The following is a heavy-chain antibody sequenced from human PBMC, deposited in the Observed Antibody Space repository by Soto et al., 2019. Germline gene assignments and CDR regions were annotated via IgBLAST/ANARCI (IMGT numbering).Heavy chain of an antibody. D-gene: IGHD3-9*01. Sequence: VQLVESGGGVVQPGRSLRLSCAASGFTFSSYGMHWVRQAPGKGLEWVAVISYDGSNKYYADSVKGRFTISRDNSKNTLYLQMNSLRAEDTAVYYCAKDVESRGIILRYFDWLDYWGQGTLVTVSS. V-gene: IGHV3-30*18. CDR2: ISYDGSNK. CDR3: AKDVESRGIILRYFDWLDY. CDR1: GFTFSSYG. J-gene: IGHJ4*02.